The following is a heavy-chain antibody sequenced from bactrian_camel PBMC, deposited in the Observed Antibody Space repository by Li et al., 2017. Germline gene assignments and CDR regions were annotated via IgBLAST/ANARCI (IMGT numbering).Heavy chain of an antibody. V-gene: IGHV3S55*01. J-gene: IGHJ4*01. CDR1: GWTYC. D-gene: IGHD2*01. CDR2: IRRDDLT. Sequence: HVQLVESGGGSVQAGGSLRLSCSVSGWTYCMGWFRQAPGKEREGVAAIRRDDLTAYTDSVKGRFTISKDNAKNALYLQLDSLKPEDTAVYYCAAVNTGTGRCYSPLTSVPLFHYTGQGTQVTVS.